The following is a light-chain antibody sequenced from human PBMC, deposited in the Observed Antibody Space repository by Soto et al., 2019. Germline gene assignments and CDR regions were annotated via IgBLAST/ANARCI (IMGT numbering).Light chain of an antibody. V-gene: IGKV1-5*01. Sequence: DIQMTQSPSSLSAPVGDTVTITCRASESIGRWLAWYQQKAGRAPKVLTYDASTLGSAVPARFSGRGSGTEFTLTISSLQPDDFATYYCHQYYSYSPITFGQGTRLEIK. CDR2: DAS. CDR3: HQYYSYSPIT. J-gene: IGKJ5*01. CDR1: ESIGRW.